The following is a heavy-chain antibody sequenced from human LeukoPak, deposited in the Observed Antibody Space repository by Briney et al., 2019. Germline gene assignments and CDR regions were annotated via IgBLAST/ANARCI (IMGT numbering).Heavy chain of an antibody. V-gene: IGHV1-2*02. CDR2: INPNSGGT. CDR1: GYTFTGYY. CDR3: ARDHIVTYQFDP. Sequence: ASVKVSCKASGYTFTGYYMHWVRQAPGQGLEWMGWINPNSGGTNYAQKFQGRVTMTRDTSISTAYMELSRLRSDGTAVYYCARDHIVTYQFDPWGQGTLVTVSS. J-gene: IGHJ5*02. D-gene: IGHD2/OR15-2a*01.